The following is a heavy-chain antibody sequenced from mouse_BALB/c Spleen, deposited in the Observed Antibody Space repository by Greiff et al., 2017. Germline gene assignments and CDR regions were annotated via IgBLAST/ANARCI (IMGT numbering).Heavy chain of an antibody. CDR2: IAPGSGST. Sequence: DLVKPGASVKLSCKASGYTFISYWINWIKQRPGQGLEWIGRIAPGSGSTYYNEMFKGKATLTVDTSSSTAYIQLSSLSSEDSAVYFCTYGNSYYYAMDYWGQGTSVTVSS. CDR1: GYTFISYW. D-gene: IGHD2-1*01. J-gene: IGHJ4*01. V-gene: IGHV1S41*01. CDR3: TYGNSYYYAMDY.